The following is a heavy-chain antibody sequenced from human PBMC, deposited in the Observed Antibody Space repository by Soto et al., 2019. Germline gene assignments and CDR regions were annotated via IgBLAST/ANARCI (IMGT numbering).Heavy chain of an antibody. CDR2: ISYDGSNK. J-gene: IGHJ4*02. V-gene: IGHV3-30*03. D-gene: IGHD1-26*01. CDR1: GFTFSSYG. CDR3: AGHSGNFDY. Sequence: PGGSLRLSCAASGFTFSSYGMHWVRQAPGKGLEWVAVISYDGSNKYYADSVKGRFTISRDNSKNTLYLQMNSLRAEDTAVYYCAGHSGNFDYWGQGTLVSVSS.